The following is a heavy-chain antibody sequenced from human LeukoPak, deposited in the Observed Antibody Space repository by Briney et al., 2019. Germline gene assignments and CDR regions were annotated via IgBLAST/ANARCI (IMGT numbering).Heavy chain of an antibody. V-gene: IGHV1-18*01. J-gene: IGHJ4*02. D-gene: IGHD3-10*01. CDR2: ISAYNGNT. CDR3: ARVSWFDELPNY. CDR1: GYTFTSYG. Sequence: ASVKVSCKASGYTFTSYGISWVRQAPGQGLEWMGWISAYNGNTNYAQKLQGRVTMATDTSTSTAYMELRSLRSDDTAVYYCARVSWFDELPNYWGQGTLVPVSS.